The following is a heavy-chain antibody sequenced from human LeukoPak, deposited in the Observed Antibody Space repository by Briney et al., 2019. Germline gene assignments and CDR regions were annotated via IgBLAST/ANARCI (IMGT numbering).Heavy chain of an antibody. V-gene: IGHV1-69*06. CDR1: GGTFSSYA. CDR3: ARATERYYYDSSGSFDY. D-gene: IGHD3-22*01. Sequence: SVKVSCKASGGTFSSYAISWVRQAPGQGLEWMGGIIPIFGTANYAQKFQGRVTITADKSTSTAYMELRSLRSDDTAVYYCARATERYYYDSSGSFDYWGQGTLVTVSS. CDR2: IIPIFGTA. J-gene: IGHJ4*02.